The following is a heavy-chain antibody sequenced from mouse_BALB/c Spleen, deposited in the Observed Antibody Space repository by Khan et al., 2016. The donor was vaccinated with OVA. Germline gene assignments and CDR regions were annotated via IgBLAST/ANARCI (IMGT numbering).Heavy chain of an antibody. CDR2: ISGGGGT. J-gene: IGHJ4*01. V-gene: IGHV2-6-4*01. D-gene: IGHD2-14*01. Sequence: QVQLKQSGPGLVAPSQTLTITCTVSEFTLSRYNIHWVRQTPGKGLEWLGMISGGGGTDYYSALKSRLSINNDNYKRQVFLQMNSLHADDTAIYYCARAYYRYDGYYAMDFWGQGDSVTVSS. CDR1: EFTLSRYN. CDR3: ARAYYRYDGYYAMDF.